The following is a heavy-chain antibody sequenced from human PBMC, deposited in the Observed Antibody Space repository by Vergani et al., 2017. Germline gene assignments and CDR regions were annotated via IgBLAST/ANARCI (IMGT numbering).Heavy chain of an antibody. D-gene: IGHD2-15*01. CDR1: GGSISSYY. CDR2: IYYSGST. V-gene: IGHV4-59*08. J-gene: IGHJ6*02. CDR3: ASSSGGRYYYGMDV. Sequence: QVQLQESGPGLVKPSETLSLTCTVSGGSISSYYWSWIRQPPGKGLEWIGYIYYSGSTNYNPSLKSRVTISVDTSKNQFSLKLSSVTAADTAVYYSASSSGGRYYYGMDVWGQGTTVTVSS.